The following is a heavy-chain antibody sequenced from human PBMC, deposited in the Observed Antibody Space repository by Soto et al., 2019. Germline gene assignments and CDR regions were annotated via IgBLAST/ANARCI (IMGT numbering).Heavy chain of an antibody. J-gene: IGHJ6*02. CDR1: GYRFTSYW. D-gene: IGHD2-2*01. CDR3: ARDKRYQLPKKTLYYYYGMDV. V-gene: IGHV5-51*01. Sequence: GESLKISCEDSGYRFTSYWIAWVRQMPGKGLEWMGTIYVDDSDTTYSPSFQGQVTISADKSSSSAYLQWSSLKASDSAMYYCARDKRYQLPKKTLYYYYGMDVWGQGTTVTVSS. CDR2: IYVDDSDT.